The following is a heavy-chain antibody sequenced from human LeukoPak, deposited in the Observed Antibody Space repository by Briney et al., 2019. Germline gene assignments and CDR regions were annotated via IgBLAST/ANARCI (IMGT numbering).Heavy chain of an antibody. CDR2: IYSGGST. V-gene: IGHV3-53*01. CDR1: GFTVSSNY. CDR3: TRVSYYDSSGYYFLSYVDY. Sequence: GGSLRLSCAASGFTVSSNYMSWVRQAPGKGLEWVSVIYSGGSTYYADSVRGRFTISRDNSKNTLYLQMNSLGAEDTAVYYCTRVSYYDSSGYYFLSYVDYWGQGTLVTVSS. D-gene: IGHD3-22*01. J-gene: IGHJ4*02.